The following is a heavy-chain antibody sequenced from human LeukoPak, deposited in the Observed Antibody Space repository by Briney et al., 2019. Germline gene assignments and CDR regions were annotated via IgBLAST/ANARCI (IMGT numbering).Heavy chain of an antibody. CDR1: AGSFSGYY. J-gene: IGHJ6*02. V-gene: IGHV4-34*01. Sequence: PSETLSLTCAVYAGSFSGYYWSWIRQPPGKGLEWMGEINHSGSTNYNPSLTSRVTISVDTFKNQFSLKLSSVTAADTPVYYCARARGIMDVWGQGTTVTVSS. CDR3: ARARGIMDV. CDR2: INHSGST.